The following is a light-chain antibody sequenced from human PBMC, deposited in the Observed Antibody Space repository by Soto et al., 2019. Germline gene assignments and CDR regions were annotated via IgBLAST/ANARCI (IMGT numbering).Light chain of an antibody. V-gene: IGLV2-8*01. CDR1: YSDVGGSNY. CDR2: EVI. J-gene: IGLJ2*01. CDR3: SSNVVGTNLKI. Sequence: QSALTQPPSASGSPGQSVTISCTGTYSDVGGSNYVSWYQQHPGKAPKLGIYEVIQRPSGVPDRFSGSRSGNTASLTVSRLQAEDEADYYCSSNVVGTNLKIFGGGTKLPVL.